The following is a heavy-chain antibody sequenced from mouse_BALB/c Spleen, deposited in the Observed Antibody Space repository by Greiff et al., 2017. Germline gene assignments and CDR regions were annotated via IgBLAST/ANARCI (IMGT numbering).Heavy chain of an antibody. CDR1: GYAFSGYW. J-gene: IGHJ3*01. D-gene: IGHD6-1*01. V-gene: IGHV1-80*01. CDR2: IYPGDGDT. CDR3: ARVEYCHEGFAY. Sequence: VQLQQSGAELVRPGSSVKISCKASGYAFSGYWMNWVKQRPGQGLEWIGQIYPGDGDTNYNGKFKGKATLTVDKSSSTAYMQLRSLTSEDSAVYFCARVEYCHEGFAYWGQGTLVTVSA.